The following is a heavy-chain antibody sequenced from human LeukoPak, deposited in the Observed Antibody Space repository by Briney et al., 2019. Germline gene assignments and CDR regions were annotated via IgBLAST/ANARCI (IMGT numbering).Heavy chain of an antibody. CDR2: ISSSGSPI. V-gene: IGHV3-48*03. D-gene: IGHD4-17*01. CDR1: GFTLTRHE. Sequence: PGGSLRLSCAASGFTLTRHEMNWVRQAPGKGLEWVSYISSSGSPIYYADSVKGRFTTSRDSAKNSLYLQMNSLRAEDTAVYYCARDAGDSRPYWYFDLWGRGTLVTVSS. CDR3: ARDAGDSRPYWYFDL. J-gene: IGHJ2*01.